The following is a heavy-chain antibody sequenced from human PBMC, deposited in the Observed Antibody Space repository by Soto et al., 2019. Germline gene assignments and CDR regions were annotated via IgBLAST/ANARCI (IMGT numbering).Heavy chain of an antibody. CDR2: MNPNSGNT. V-gene: IGHV1-8*01. Sequence: GASVKVSCKASGYTFTSYDINWVRQATGQGLEWMGWMNPNSGNTGYAQKFQGRVTMTRNTSISTAYMELSSLRSEDTAVYYCASAYYDFWSGYDYYYYYGMDVWGQGTTVTVSS. J-gene: IGHJ6*02. CDR3: ASAYYDFWSGYDYYYYYGMDV. CDR1: GYTFTSYD. D-gene: IGHD3-3*01.